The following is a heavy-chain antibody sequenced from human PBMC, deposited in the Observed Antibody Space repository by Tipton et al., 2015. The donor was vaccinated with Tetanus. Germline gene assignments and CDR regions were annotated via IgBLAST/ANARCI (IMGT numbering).Heavy chain of an antibody. J-gene: IGHJ3*01. CDR2: ISESGST. Sequence: TLSLTCTVSGDSISSHYWNWIRQPPGKGLEWIGYISESGSTNYNPSLKSRVTVSKDTSNNQFSLKLTSVTAADTALYFCARAPRSYFTSNSGYQRLWPSAFDLWGRGTLVTVSS. D-gene: IGHD3-22*01. CDR3: ARAPRSYFTSNSGYQRLWPSAFDL. CDR1: GDSISSHY. V-gene: IGHV4-59*11.